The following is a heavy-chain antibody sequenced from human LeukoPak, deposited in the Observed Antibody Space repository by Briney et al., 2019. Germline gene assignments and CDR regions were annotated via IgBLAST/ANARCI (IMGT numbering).Heavy chain of an antibody. D-gene: IGHD1-20*01. CDR2: ISSSSSYI. Sequence: PGGSLRLSCAASGFTFSSYSMNWVRQAPGMGLEWVSSISSSSSYIYYADSVKGRFTISRDNAKNSLYLQMNSLRAEDTAVYYCARVGYNWNDVVFDAFDIWGQGTMVTVSS. CDR3: ARVGYNWNDVVFDAFDI. J-gene: IGHJ3*02. CDR1: GFTFSSYS. V-gene: IGHV3-21*01.